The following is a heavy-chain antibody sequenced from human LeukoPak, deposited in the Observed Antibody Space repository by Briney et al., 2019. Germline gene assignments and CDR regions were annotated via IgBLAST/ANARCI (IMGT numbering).Heavy chain of an antibody. D-gene: IGHD2-15*01. Sequence: PGGSLRLSCAASGFTFSDYYMSWIRQAPGKGLEWVSYISSSGSTIYCADSVKGRFTISRDNAKNSLYLQMNSLRAEDTALYYCARCDGGSCFRFFDYWGQGTLVTVSS. V-gene: IGHV3-11*01. J-gene: IGHJ4*02. CDR2: ISSSGSTI. CDR1: GFTFSDYY. CDR3: ARCDGGSCFRFFDY.